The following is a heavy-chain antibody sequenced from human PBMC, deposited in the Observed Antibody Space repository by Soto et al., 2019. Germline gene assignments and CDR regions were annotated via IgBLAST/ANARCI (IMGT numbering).Heavy chain of an antibody. CDR2: ISYDGSNK. J-gene: IGHJ6*02. CDR3: AKVIGQRSYGMDV. CDR1: GFTFSSYG. D-gene: IGHD6-25*01. V-gene: IGHV3-30*18. Sequence: PGGSLRLSCAASGFTFSSYGMHWVRQAPGKGLEWVAVISYDGSNKYYADSVKGRFTISRDNSKNTLYLQMNSLRAEDTAVYYCAKVIGQRSYGMDVWGQGTTVTVSS.